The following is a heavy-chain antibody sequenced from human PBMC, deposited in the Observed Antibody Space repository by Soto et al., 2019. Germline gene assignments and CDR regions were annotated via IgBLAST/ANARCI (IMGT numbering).Heavy chain of an antibody. V-gene: IGHV1-18*01. CDR3: ARVLGGYSSGWDYFDY. CDR1: GYTFTSYG. Sequence: ASVKVSCEASGYTFTSYGISWVRQAPGQGLEWMGWISAYNGNTNYAQKLQGRVTMTTDTSTSTAYMELRSLRSDDTAVYYCARVLGGYSSGWDYFDYWGQGTLVTVSS. CDR2: ISAYNGNT. D-gene: IGHD6-19*01. J-gene: IGHJ4*02.